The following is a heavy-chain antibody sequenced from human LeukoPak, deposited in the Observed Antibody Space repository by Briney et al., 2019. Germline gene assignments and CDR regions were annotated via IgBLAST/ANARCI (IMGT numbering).Heavy chain of an antibody. V-gene: IGHV3-53*01. CDR3: ARLESYRFQY. CDR1: GFTVSSNY. D-gene: IGHD3-16*02. J-gene: IGHJ4*02. CDR2: VYSGGNT. Sequence: PGGSLRLSCAASGFTVSSNYMSWVRQAPGKGLEWVSVVYSGGNTYYADSVKGRFTISRDTSENTLSLQMNSLRAEDTAVYYCARLESYRFQYWGQGTLVTVSS.